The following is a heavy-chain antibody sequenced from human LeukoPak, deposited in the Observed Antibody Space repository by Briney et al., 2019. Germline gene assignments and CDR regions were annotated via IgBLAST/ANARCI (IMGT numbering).Heavy chain of an antibody. V-gene: IGHV3-30*03. CDR3: ARGLQVIYGMDV. CDR1: GFTFSSYG. D-gene: IGHD2-21*01. Sequence: GRSLRLSCAASGFTFSSYGMHWVRQAPGKGLEWVAVISYDGSNKYYADSVKGRFTISRDNSKNTLYLQMNSLRAEDTAVYYCARGLQVIYGMDVWGKGTTVTVSS. CDR2: ISYDGSNK. J-gene: IGHJ6*04.